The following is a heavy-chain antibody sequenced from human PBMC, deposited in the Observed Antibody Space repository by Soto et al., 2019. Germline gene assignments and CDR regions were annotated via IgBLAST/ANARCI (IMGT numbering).Heavy chain of an antibody. CDR2: ISAYNGNT. CDR1: AYSFTSYG. V-gene: IGHV1-18*04. CDR3: ARAGGYYYYYYGMDV. Sequence: XSVKVSCEGSAYSFTSYGISWVRQAPGQGLEWMGWISAYNGNTNYAQKLQGRVTMTTDTSTSTAYMELRSLRSDDTAVYYCARAGGYYYYYYGMDVWGQGTTVTVSS. D-gene: IGHD5-18*01. J-gene: IGHJ6*02.